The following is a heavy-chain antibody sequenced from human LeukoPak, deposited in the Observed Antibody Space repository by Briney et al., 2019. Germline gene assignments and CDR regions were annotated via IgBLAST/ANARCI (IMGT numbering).Heavy chain of an antibody. Sequence: ASVTVSCKASGYTFTSYGISWVRQAPGQGLEGMGWISAYNGNTNYAQKLQGRVTMTTDTSTSTAYMELRSLRSDDTAVYYCARVQSTHYYDSSGYYNYWGQGTLVTVSS. J-gene: IGHJ4*02. CDR2: ISAYNGNT. CDR1: GYTFTSYG. CDR3: ARVQSTHYYDSSGYYNY. V-gene: IGHV1-18*01. D-gene: IGHD3-22*01.